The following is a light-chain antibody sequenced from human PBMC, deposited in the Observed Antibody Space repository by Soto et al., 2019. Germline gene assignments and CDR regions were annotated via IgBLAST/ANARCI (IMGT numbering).Light chain of an antibody. CDR3: CSYSSNSTL. Sequence: QSALTQPASVSGSPGQSITISCTGTSSDVGGYNSVSWYQQHPGKAPQRMIYEVRNRPSGVSNRFSGSKSGNTASLTISRLQAEDEADYYCCSYSSNSTLFGGGTQVTAL. CDR1: SSDVGGYNS. CDR2: EVR. V-gene: IGLV2-14*01. J-gene: IGLJ2*01.